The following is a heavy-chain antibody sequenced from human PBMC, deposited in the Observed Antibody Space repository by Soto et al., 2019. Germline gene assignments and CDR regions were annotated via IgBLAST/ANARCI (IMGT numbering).Heavy chain of an antibody. V-gene: IGHV3-23*01. CDR2: ISCGDGKT. CDR1: GFSFGSYA. D-gene: IGHD3-3*01. CDR3: ARWSYLDY. Sequence: DVQLWESGGGLVQPGGSLRLSCAASGFSFGSYALSWVRQAPGKGLEWVSTISCGDGKTFYADSVKGRFSISRDTSQSTIYLQMNSLGADDTAMYYCARWSYLDYWGQGTRVTVSS. J-gene: IGHJ4*02.